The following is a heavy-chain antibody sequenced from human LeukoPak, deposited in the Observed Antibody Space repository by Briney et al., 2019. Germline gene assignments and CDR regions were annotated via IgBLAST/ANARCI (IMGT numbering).Heavy chain of an antibody. Sequence: PGGSLRLSCAASGFTFSSYAMHWVRQAPGKGLEWVAVISYDGSNKYYAHSVKGRFNISRDNSKNTLCLQMNSLRAEDTAVYYCARGYGGNSGGYFDHWGQGTLVSVSS. CDR2: ISYDGSNK. V-gene: IGHV3-30-3*01. D-gene: IGHD4-23*01. CDR3: ARGYGGNSGGYFDH. CDR1: GFTFSSYA. J-gene: IGHJ4*02.